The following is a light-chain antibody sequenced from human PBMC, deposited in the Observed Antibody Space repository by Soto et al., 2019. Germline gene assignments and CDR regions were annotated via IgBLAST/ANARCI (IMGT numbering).Light chain of an antibody. CDR1: TGAVTNGHY. J-gene: IGLJ1*01. CDR3: LLSYNGPYV. V-gene: IGLV7-46*01. CDR2: DTT. Sequence: QAGLTQDPSLSVSPGGTVTLTCGSSTGAVTNGHYPYWFQQKPGQAPRTLIYDTTNRHSWTPARFSGSLLGGKAALTLSGAQPEDEAEYYCLLSYNGPYVFGTGTKVTVL.